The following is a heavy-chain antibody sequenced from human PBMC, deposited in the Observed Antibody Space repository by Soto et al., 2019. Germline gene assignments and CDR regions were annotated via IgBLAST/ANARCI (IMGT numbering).Heavy chain of an antibody. D-gene: IGHD6-6*01. Sequence: PSETLSLTCTIPGVSVSSGTYSWSWIRQPPGKGLEWIGYIYYTGSANYNPSLKSRVNMWVETSKYHFSLKLSSVAAAGRAVYYSARDSTAARPHFDYWGQGTLVTVSS. CDR1: GVSVSSGTYS. CDR2: IYYTGSA. V-gene: IGHV4-61*01. J-gene: IGHJ4*02. CDR3: ARDSTAARPHFDY.